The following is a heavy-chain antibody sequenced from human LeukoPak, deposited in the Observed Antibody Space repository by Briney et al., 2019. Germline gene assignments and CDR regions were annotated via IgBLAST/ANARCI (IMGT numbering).Heavy chain of an antibody. Sequence: ASVKVSCKASGYTFTGYYMHWVRQAPGQGLEWMGWMNPNSGNTGYAQKFQGRVTMTRNTSISTAYMELSSLRSDDTAVYYCARARRWIAAAGTSWFDPWGQGTLVTVSS. CDR3: ARARRWIAAAGTSWFDP. V-gene: IGHV1-8*02. CDR2: MNPNSGNT. D-gene: IGHD6-13*01. J-gene: IGHJ5*02. CDR1: GYTFTGYY.